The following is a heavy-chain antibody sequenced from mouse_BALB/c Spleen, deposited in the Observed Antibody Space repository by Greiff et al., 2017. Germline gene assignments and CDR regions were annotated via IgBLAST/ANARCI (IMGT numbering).Heavy chain of an antibody. V-gene: IGHV2-9*02. Sequence: VKVVESGPGLVAPSQSLSITCTVSGFSLTSYGVHWVRQPPGKGLEWLGVIWAGGSTNYNSALMSRLSISKDNSKSQVFLKMNSLQTDDTAMYYCATAYYGNYDWYFDVWGAGTTVTVSS. CDR2: IWAGGST. CDR3: ATAYYGNYDWYFDV. D-gene: IGHD2-10*01. J-gene: IGHJ1*01. CDR1: GFSLTSYG.